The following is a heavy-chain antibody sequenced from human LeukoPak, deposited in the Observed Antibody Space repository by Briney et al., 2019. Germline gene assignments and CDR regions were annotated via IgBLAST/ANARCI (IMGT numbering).Heavy chain of an antibody. CDR2: ISAYNGNT. Sequence: ASVKFSCKASGYTFTSYGISWVRQAPGPRLEWMGWISAYNGNTNYAQNLHGRITITTDTSTSTAYMELRSLRSDDTAVYYCARDSVCSGGSCYSHYFDYWGQGTLVTVSS. V-gene: IGHV1-18*04. J-gene: IGHJ4*02. D-gene: IGHD2-15*01. CDR3: ARDSVCSGGSCYSHYFDY. CDR1: GYTFTSYG.